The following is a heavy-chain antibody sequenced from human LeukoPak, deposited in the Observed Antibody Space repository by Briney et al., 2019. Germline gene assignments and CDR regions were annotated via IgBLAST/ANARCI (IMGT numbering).Heavy chain of an antibody. CDR3: AKSIAAMNFFDC. Sequence: PGRSLRLSCAASGFTFSNYGMHWVRQAPGKGLEWVAVIWYDGSNKFYADSVKGRFTISRDNSRNTLYLQMNSLRAEDTAIYYCAKSIAAMNFFDCRGQGTLVTVPS. CDR1: GFTFSNYG. D-gene: IGHD2-2*01. CDR2: IWYDGSNK. V-gene: IGHV3-33*06. J-gene: IGHJ4*02.